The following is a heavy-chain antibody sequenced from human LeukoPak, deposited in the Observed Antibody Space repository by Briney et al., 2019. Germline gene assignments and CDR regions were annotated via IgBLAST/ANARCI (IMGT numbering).Heavy chain of an antibody. D-gene: IGHD1-26*01. CDR1: GYSISSDYY. J-gene: IGHJ4*02. Sequence: SETLSLTCAVSGYSISSDYYWGWIRQPPGKGLEWIGSISHGGRTYYNPSFKSRVTTSADTSKNEVSLKLSSVTAADTAVYYFAGIVGNIEVFYYWGQGTLVTVSS. V-gene: IGHV4-38-2*01. CDR2: ISHGGRT. CDR3: AGIVGNIEVFYY.